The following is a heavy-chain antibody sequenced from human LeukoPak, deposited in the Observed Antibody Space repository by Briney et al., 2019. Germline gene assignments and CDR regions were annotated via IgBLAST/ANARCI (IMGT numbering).Heavy chain of an antibody. CDR3: ARGGYIVGATSYYYYYMDV. Sequence: SETLSLTCAVYGGSFSGYYWSWIRQPPGKGLEWIGRIYTSGSTNYNPSLKSRVTMSVDTSKSQFSLKLSSVTAADTAVYYCARGGYIVGATSYYYYYMDVWGKGTTVTISS. D-gene: IGHD1-26*01. CDR2: IYTSGST. V-gene: IGHV4-59*10. J-gene: IGHJ6*03. CDR1: GGSFSGYY.